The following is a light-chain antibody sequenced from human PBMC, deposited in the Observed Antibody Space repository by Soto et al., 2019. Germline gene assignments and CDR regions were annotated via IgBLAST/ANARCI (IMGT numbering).Light chain of an antibody. Sequence: QSVLTQPPSVSGAPGQRVTISCAGSSSNIGARYDVHWYQQLPGTAPKLLIYGNANRPSGVPDRFSGSTSGTSASLAITGLQAEDEADYYCQSYDSRLSVVFGGGTKLTVL. CDR2: GNA. CDR3: QSYDSRLSVV. V-gene: IGLV1-40*01. J-gene: IGLJ2*01. CDR1: SSNIGARYD.